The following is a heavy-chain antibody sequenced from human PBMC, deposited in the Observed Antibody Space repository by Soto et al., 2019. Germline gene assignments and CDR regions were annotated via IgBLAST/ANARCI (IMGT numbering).Heavy chain of an antibody. CDR1: GFTFSSYW. V-gene: IGHV3-7*01. D-gene: IGHD5-12*01. Sequence: GGSLRLSCAASGFTFSSYWMSWVRQAPGKGLEWVANIKQDGSEKYYVDSVKGRFTISRDNAKNSLYLQMNSLRAEDTAVYYCAREYGVATITNPLTDYWGQGTLVTVSS. CDR2: IKQDGSEK. J-gene: IGHJ4*02. CDR3: AREYGVATITNPLTDY.